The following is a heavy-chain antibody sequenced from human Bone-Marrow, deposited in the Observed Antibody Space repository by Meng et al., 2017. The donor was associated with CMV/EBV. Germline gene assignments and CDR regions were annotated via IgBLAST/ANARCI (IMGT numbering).Heavy chain of an antibody. J-gene: IGHJ4*02. CDR1: GFTFSSYT. Sequence: GESLKISCAASGFTFSSYTMNWVRQAPGKGLEWVSSISRGSSYIYYADSVKGRFTISRDNSKNTLYLQMNSLRAEDTAVYYCARDKRGTIFDYWGQGTLVTVSS. V-gene: IGHV3-21*01. CDR3: ARDKRGTIFDY. CDR2: ISRGSSYI. D-gene: IGHD5-24*01.